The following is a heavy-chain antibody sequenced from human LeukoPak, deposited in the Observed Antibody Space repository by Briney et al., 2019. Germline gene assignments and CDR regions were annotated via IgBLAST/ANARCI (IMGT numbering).Heavy chain of an antibody. J-gene: IGHJ2*01. CDR3: AKADYGDYRFWYFDL. CDR1: GFSFSVYW. V-gene: IGHV3-23*01. Sequence: GGSLRLSCAASGFSFSVYWMHWVRQAPGKGLEWVSGISGSGDSTYYADSVKGRFTISRDNSKNTLYLQMNSLRAEDTAVYYCAKADYGDYRFWYFDLWGRGTLVTVSS. CDR2: ISGSGDST. D-gene: IGHD4-17*01.